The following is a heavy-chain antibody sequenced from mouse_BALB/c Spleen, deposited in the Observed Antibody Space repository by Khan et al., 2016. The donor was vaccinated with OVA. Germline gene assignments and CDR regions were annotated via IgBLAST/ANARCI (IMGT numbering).Heavy chain of an antibody. D-gene: IGHD1-2*01. J-gene: IGHJ2*01. CDR3: ARTARIKY. Sequence: EVQLQESGPGLVKPSQSLSLTCTVTGYSITSGYGWNWIRQFPGNKLEWMGYISYSGSTNYHPSLKSRTSITRDTSKNQFFLQLKSVTTEEKATYYCARTARIKYWGQGTTLTVSS. CDR2: ISYSGST. V-gene: IGHV3-2*02. CDR1: GYSITSGYG.